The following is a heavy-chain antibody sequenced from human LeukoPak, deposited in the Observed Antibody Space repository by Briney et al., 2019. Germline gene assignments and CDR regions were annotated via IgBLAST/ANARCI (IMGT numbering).Heavy chain of an antibody. D-gene: IGHD5-18*01. V-gene: IGHV4-4*02. J-gene: IGHJ4*02. Sequence: SETLSLTCAVSGGSSSSSNWWNWVRQPPGKGLEWIGEIDHSGRTNYNPSLKSRVTISVDTSKNQFSLKLSSVTAADTAVYYCARGSIQLWGVDYWGQGTLVTVSS. CDR2: IDHSGRT. CDR3: ARGSIQLWGVDY. CDR1: GGSSSSSNW.